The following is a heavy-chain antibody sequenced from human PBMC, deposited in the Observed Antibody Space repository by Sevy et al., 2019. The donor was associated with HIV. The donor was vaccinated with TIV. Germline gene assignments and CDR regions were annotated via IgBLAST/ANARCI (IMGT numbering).Heavy chain of an antibody. CDR1: GGSITRSSYD. V-gene: IGHV4-39*01. CDR3: ARHGGLVDRGFDY. J-gene: IGHJ4*02. D-gene: IGHD3-10*01. CDR2: MFYSGSA. Sequence: SETLSLTCSVSGGSITRSSYDWGWIRQPPGKGLEWIGSMFYSGSANYATSLRSRATLSVDTSKNQFSLRLTSVTARDTAVYFCARHGGLVDRGFDYWGQGTLVTVSS.